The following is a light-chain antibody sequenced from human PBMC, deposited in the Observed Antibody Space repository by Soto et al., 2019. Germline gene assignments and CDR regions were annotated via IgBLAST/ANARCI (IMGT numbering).Light chain of an antibody. CDR3: QQHNNWPT. V-gene: IGKV3-11*01. CDR1: QSVRSY. Sequence: ETVLTQSPATLSLSPGERATLSFRASQSVRSYLAWYQQKPGQAPRLLIYDASNRATGIPARFSGSGSGTDFTLTISSLEPEDFAVYYCQQHNNWPTFGQGTRLEI. CDR2: DAS. J-gene: IGKJ5*01.